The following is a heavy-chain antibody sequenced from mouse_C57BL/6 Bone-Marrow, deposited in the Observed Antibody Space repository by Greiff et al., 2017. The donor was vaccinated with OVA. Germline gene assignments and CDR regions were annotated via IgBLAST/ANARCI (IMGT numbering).Heavy chain of an antibody. Sequence: DVQLVESGGGLVKPGGSLKLSCAASGFTFSSYAMSWVRQTPEKRLEWVATISDGGSYTYYPDNVKGRFTISRDNAKNNLYLQMSHLKSEDTAMYYCARDTTVVALDYWGQGTTLTVSS. V-gene: IGHV5-4*01. CDR3: ARDTTVVALDY. J-gene: IGHJ2*01. CDR2: ISDGGSYT. CDR1: GFTFSSYA. D-gene: IGHD1-1*01.